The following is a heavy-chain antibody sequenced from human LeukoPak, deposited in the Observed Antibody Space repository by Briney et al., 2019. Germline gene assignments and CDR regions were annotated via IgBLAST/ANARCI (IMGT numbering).Heavy chain of an antibody. D-gene: IGHD2-2*01. CDR3: ARRLTQYDCFDP. Sequence: SQTLSLTCAFSGDSFSSNSVTWNWIRQSPSRGLEWLGRTYYRPTSYNDYAVSVRGRITLHPDPSKNPFSLPLTSVPPEDTAVYYCARRLTQYDCFDPWGQGILVTVSS. J-gene: IGHJ5*02. CDR1: GDSFSSNSVT. V-gene: IGHV6-1*01. CDR2: TYYRPTSYN.